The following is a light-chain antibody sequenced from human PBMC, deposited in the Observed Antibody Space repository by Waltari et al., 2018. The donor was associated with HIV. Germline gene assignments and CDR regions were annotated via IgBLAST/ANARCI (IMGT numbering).Light chain of an antibody. J-gene: IGKJ1*01. Sequence: DIQLTQSPSFLSASVGDRVTITCRASQGISSYLAWYQHKPGKAPKLLIYAASTLHSGVPSRFSGSGSGTEFTLTISSLQSEDFATYYCQQVNIYPPTFGQGTKVE. CDR1: QGISSY. V-gene: IGKV1-9*01. CDR2: AAS. CDR3: QQVNIYPPT.